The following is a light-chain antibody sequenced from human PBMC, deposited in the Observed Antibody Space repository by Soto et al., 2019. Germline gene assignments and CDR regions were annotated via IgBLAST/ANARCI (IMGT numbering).Light chain of an antibody. CDR3: QQYDSSLLT. Sequence: EIVLTQSPGTLSLSPGERATLSCRASQSISSSYLAWYQQKPGQAPRLLIYGASIRATGIPDRFSGSGSGTDFILTISRLEPEDFAVYYCQQYDSSLLTFGPGTKVDI. J-gene: IGKJ3*01. CDR1: QSISSSY. CDR2: GAS. V-gene: IGKV3-20*01.